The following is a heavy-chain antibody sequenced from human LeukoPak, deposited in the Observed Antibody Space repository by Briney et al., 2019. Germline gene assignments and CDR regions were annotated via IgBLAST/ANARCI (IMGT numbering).Heavy chain of an antibody. J-gene: IGHJ4*02. V-gene: IGHV4-38-2*01. CDR3: ARVVVGATKFDY. CDR2: IYHSGST. CDR1: GYSISSGYY. Sequence: SETLSLTCAVSGYSISSGYYWGWIRQPPGKGLEWIGSIYHSGSTYYNPSLKSRVTISVDTSKNQFSLKLSSVTAADTAVYYCARVVVGATKFDYWGQGNLVTVSS. D-gene: IGHD1-26*01.